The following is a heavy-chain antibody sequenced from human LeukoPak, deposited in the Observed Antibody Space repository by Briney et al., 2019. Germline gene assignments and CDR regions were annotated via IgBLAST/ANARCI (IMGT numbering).Heavy chain of an antibody. CDR3: ARGISFSRYFDF. CDR1: GFTFNSYA. D-gene: IGHD3-16*01. J-gene: IGHJ4*02. CDR2: ISASGGTT. V-gene: IGHV3-23*01. Sequence: GGSLRLSCAASGFTFNSYAMSWVRQAPGKGLEWVSVISASGGTTYYADSVKGRFTISRDSSKNTLYVDMSSLSAEDTAVYYCARGISFSRYFDFWGQGTLVTVSS.